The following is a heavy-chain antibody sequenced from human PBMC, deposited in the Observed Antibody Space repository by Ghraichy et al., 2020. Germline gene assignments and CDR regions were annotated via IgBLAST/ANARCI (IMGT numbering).Heavy chain of an antibody. CDR3: ARGLRYNWNYVYYGMDV. Sequence: SETLSLTCAVYGGSFSGYYWSWIRQPPGKGLEWIGEINHSGSTNYNPSLKSRVTISVDTSKNQFSLKLSSVTAADTAVYYCARGLRYNWNYVYYGMDVWGQGTTVTVSS. V-gene: IGHV4-34*01. J-gene: IGHJ6*02. CDR2: INHSGST. CDR1: GGSFSGYY. D-gene: IGHD1-20*01.